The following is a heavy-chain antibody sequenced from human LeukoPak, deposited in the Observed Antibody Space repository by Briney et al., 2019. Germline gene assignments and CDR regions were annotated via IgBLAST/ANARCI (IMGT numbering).Heavy chain of an antibody. CDR1: GFIFSSSS. J-gene: IGHJ4*02. V-gene: IGHV3-48*01. CDR3: AGPRDYSPFDY. D-gene: IGHD4-11*01. CDR2: ISTGSRTI. Sequence: PGGSLRLSCAASGFIFSSSSMNWVRQAPGKGLEWVSYISTGSRTIYYADSVKGRFTISRDNSRNTLYLQMNSLRPEDTAVYYCAGPRDYSPFDYWGQGTLVTVSS.